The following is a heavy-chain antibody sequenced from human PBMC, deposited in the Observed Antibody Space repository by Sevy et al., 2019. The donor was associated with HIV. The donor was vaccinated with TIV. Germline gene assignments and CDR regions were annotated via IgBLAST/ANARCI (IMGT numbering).Heavy chain of an antibody. V-gene: IGHV4-61*01. CDR2: ISYIGST. J-gene: IGHJ4*02. D-gene: IGHD6-13*01. CDR3: VRDRIAAAGGYFDN. Sequence: SETLSLTCTVSGGSLSSGSYYWSWIRQPPGKGLEWIGYISYIGSTNYNHSLKSRVTISVDTSKNQLSLRLTSVTAADTAVYYCVRDRIAAAGGYFDNWGQGTLVTVSS. CDR1: GGSLSSGSYY.